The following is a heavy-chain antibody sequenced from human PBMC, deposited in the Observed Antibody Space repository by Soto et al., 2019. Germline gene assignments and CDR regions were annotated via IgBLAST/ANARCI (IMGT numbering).Heavy chain of an antibody. CDR2: INHSGST. V-gene: IGHV4-34*01. J-gene: IGHJ6*03. Sequence: QVQLQQWGAGLLKPSETLSLTCAVYGGSFSGYYWSWIRQPPGKGLEWTGEINHSGSTNYNPSLKSRVTISVDTSKNQYSLKLSSVTAADTAVYYCARAPYCSSTSCYGYYYYYYMDVWGKGTTVTVSS. CDR1: GGSFSGYY. D-gene: IGHD2-2*01. CDR3: ARAPYCSSTSCYGYYYYYYMDV.